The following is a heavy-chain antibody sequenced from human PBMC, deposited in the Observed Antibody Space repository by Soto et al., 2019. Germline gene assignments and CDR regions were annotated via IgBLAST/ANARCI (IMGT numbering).Heavy chain of an antibody. CDR3: AKSKVGATGIPLDY. D-gene: IGHD3-10*01. J-gene: IGHJ4*02. V-gene: IGHV4-30-4*02. CDR2: IYNTVTS. Sequence: SETLSLTCSVSGGSINSGAFYWGWLRKFPGRGLEWIGHIYNTVTSRYSLPLRSRLTMSIDTSANVFSMSLSSVTAADMTMNYCAKSKVGATGIPLDYWGQGTLVTVSS. CDR1: GGSINSGAFY.